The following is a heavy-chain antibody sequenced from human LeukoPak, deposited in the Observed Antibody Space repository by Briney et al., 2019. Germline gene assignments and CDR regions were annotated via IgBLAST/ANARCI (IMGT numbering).Heavy chain of an antibody. D-gene: IGHD2-2*01. CDR2: INHSGST. J-gene: IGHJ4*02. CDR3: ARALTVVPAANFDY. CDR1: GGSFSGYY. V-gene: IGHV4-34*01. Sequence: SETLSLTCAVYGGSFSGYYWSWIRQPPGKGLEWIGEINHSGSTNYNPSLKSRVTISVDTSKNQFSLKLSSVTAADTAVYYCARALTVVPAANFDYWGQGTLVTVSS.